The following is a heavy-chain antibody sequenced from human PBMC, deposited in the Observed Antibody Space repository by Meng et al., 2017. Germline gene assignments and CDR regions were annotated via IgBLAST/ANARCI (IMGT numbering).Heavy chain of an antibody. CDR2: ISSSGSTI. CDR1: GFTFSDYY. CDR3: ARDNRIWDYYDSSGYYLSYYFDY. Sequence: GGSLRLSCAASGFTFSDYYMSWIRQAPGKGLEWVSYISSSGSTIYYADSVKGRFTISRDNAKNSLYLQMNSLRAEDTAVYYCARDNRIWDYYDSSGYYLSYYFDYWGQGTLVTVSS. D-gene: IGHD3-22*01. V-gene: IGHV3-11*01. J-gene: IGHJ4*02.